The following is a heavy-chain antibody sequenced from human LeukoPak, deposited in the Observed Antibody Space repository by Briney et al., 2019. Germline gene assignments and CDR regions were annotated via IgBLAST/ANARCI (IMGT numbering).Heavy chain of an antibody. D-gene: IGHD5-24*01. CDR1: GFTVSSNY. J-gene: IGHJ6*03. CDR2: IYSGGST. CDR3: ARSGGWGDNYPVDYYYYMDV. Sequence: GGSLRLSCAASGFTVSSNYMSWVRQAPGKGLEWVSVIYSGGSTYYADSVKGRFTISRDNSKNTLYLQMNSLRAEDTAVYYCARSGGWGDNYPVDYYYYMDVWGKGTTVTISS. V-gene: IGHV3-66*01.